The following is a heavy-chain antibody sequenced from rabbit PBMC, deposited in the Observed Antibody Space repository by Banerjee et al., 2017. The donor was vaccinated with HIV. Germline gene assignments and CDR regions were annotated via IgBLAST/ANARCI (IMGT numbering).Heavy chain of an antibody. CDR2: IYAGSGGNT. V-gene: IGHV1S45*01. CDR3: ARDREYDSDL. D-gene: IGHD4-1*01. CDR1: GFSFSHNYN. J-gene: IGHJ4*01. Sequence: QEQLVESGGGLVQPEGSLTLTCKASGFSFSHNYNMCWVRQAPGKGLEWIACIYAGSGGNTDYASWAKGRFTISKTSSTTVTLQMTSLTAADTATYFCARDREYDSDLWGPGTLVTVS.